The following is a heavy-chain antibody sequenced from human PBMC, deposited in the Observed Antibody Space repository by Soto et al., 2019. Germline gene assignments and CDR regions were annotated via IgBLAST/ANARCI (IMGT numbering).Heavy chain of an antibody. CDR2: MNPNNGNT. D-gene: IGHD4-17*01. J-gene: IGHJ5*02. Sequence: ASVKVSCKASGYTFTSYDINWVRQATGQGLEWMGWMNPNNGNTGYAQKFQGRVTMTRNTSISTAYMELSSLRSEDTAVYYCARGVIDYGDYGRGYNWFDPWGQGTLVTVSS. CDR1: GYTFTSYD. V-gene: IGHV1-8*01. CDR3: ARGVIDYGDYGRGYNWFDP.